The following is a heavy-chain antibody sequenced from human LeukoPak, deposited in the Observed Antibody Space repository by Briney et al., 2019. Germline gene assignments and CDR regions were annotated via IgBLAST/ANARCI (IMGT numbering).Heavy chain of an antibody. CDR2: ISSSSSTI. Sequence: GGTLRLSCAASGFTFSSYSMNWVRQAPGKGLEWVSYISSSSSTIYYADSVKGRFTISRDNAKNSLYLQMNSLRTEDTAVYYCARDLSLSPIWGQGTMVTVSS. CDR3: ARDLSLSPI. V-gene: IGHV3-48*01. CDR1: GFTFSSYS. D-gene: IGHD5/OR15-5a*01. J-gene: IGHJ3*02.